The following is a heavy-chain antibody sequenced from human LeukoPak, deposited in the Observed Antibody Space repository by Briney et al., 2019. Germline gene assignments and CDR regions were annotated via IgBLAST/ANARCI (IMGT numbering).Heavy chain of an antibody. J-gene: IGHJ4*02. Sequence: PGGSLRLSCAASGFTFSNYWMSWVRQAPGKGLEWVANIKQDGSEKYYVDSVKGRFTISRDNAKNSLYLQMNSLRAEDTAVYYCARDLYYYDSSGSNFDYWGQGTLVTVSS. D-gene: IGHD3-22*01. CDR3: ARDLYYYDSSGSNFDY. CDR1: GFTFSNYW. V-gene: IGHV3-7*01. CDR2: IKQDGSEK.